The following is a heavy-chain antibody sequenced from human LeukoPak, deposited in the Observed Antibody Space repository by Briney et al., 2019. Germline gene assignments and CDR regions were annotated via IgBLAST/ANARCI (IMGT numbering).Heavy chain of an antibody. D-gene: IGHD2-8*01. CDR3: ARGGDQLANGGPDY. J-gene: IGHJ4*02. CDR2: IIPIFGTA. CDR1: GGTFSSYA. Sequence: SVKVSCKASGGTFSSYAITWVRQAPGQGLEWMGGIIPIFGTANYAQTFQGRVTITADVSTTTAYMELSSLRSEDTAVYYCARGGDQLANGGPDYWGQGTLVTVSS. V-gene: IGHV1-69*13.